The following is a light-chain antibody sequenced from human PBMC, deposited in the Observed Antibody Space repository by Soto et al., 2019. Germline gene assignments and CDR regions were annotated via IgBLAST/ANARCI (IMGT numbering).Light chain of an antibody. CDR1: SSNIGSNT. Sequence: QSVLTQPPSASGTPGQRVTISCSGSSSNIGSNTVNWYQQLPGTAPNLLIYNNNQRPSGVPDRFSGSKSGTSASLAISGLQSEDEAEYYCAAWDDSLNGLVFGTGTKLTVL. V-gene: IGLV1-44*01. J-gene: IGLJ1*01. CDR3: AAWDDSLNGLV. CDR2: NNN.